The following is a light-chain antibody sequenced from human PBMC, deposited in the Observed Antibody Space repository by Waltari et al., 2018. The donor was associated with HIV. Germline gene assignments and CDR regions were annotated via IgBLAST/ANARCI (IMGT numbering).Light chain of an antibody. Sequence: QSALTQPASVSGSPGQSITFSCSGSSSDIGAYNFVSGYQQHPGQAPKLIIYEVSHQPSGVSYRFSCSSSGNTASLTISGLQAEDEADYYCSSYTTRNTLLFGGGTRLTVL. CDR1: SSDIGAYNF. J-gene: IGLJ2*01. CDR2: EVS. CDR3: SSYTTRNTLL. V-gene: IGLV2-14*01.